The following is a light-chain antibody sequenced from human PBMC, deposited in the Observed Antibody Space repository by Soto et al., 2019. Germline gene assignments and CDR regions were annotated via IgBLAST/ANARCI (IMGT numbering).Light chain of an antibody. CDR3: QQYQCYPFT. V-gene: IGKV1-5*03. Sequence: DIPMTQSPSTLSASVGDKVIITCRASQYINTWLAWYQQKPGRAPKLLIYSASNLGSGVPSRFSGSGSGSDVTLTISSLQSDDFATYYCQQYQCYPFTFGQGTKLEI. J-gene: IGKJ2*01. CDR2: SAS. CDR1: QYINTW.